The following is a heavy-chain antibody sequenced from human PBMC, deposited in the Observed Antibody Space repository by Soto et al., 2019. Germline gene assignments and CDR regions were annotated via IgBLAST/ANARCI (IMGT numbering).Heavy chain of an antibody. J-gene: IGHJ4*02. CDR1: GFTFSTYA. Sequence: PGGSLRLSCTTSGFTFSTYAFHWVRQAPGKGLEWVAVLSSDENSKYYADSARGRFTISRDNSKNTLYLQMNSLRAEDTAVYFCARDLRKLRYFDYWGQGTLVTVSS. D-gene: IGHD3-9*01. CDR2: LSSDENSK. V-gene: IGHV3-30-3*01. CDR3: ARDLRKLRYFDY.